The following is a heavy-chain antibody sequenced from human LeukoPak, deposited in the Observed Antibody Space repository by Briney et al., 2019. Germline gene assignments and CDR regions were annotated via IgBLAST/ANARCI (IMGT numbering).Heavy chain of an antibody. D-gene: IGHD5-24*01. J-gene: IGHJ3*02. CDR1: GGSISSGSYY. CDR3: ARVGRRRRDGYNGASDAAFDI. V-gene: IGHV4-61*02. Sequence: PSETLSLTCTVSGGSISSGSYYWSWIRQPAGKGLEWIGRIYTSGSTNYNPSLKSRVTISVDTSKNQFSLKLSSVTAADTAVYYCARVGRRRRDGYNGASDAAFDIWGQGTMVTVSS. CDR2: IYTSGST.